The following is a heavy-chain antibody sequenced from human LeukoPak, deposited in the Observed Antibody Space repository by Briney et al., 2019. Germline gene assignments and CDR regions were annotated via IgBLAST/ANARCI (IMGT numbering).Heavy chain of an antibody. Sequence: GGSLRLSCAAPGLPFSSFGMHWLRHPPGRGLEGCAFILYDGSNQYYADSVKGRFTISRDNSNNSLYLQMNRFAAEDTAVYYCARDGTVTAGPFDPWGGGTLVTVSS. CDR3: ARDGTVTAGPFDP. J-gene: IGHJ5*02. CDR1: GLPFSSFG. CDR2: ILYDGSNQ. D-gene: IGHD4-17*01. V-gene: IGHV3-30*02.